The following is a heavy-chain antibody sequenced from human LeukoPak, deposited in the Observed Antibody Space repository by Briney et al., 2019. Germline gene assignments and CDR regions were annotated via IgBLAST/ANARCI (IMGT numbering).Heavy chain of an antibody. D-gene: IGHD1-26*01. V-gene: IGHV3-23*01. J-gene: IGHJ4*02. CDR3: AKGWELLGEIDY. Sequence: GGSLRLSCAASGFTFSSYAMSWVRQAPGKGLEWVSAISGSGGSTYYADSVKGRFSISRDNSKNTLYLQMNSLRAEDTAVYYCAKGWELLGEIDYWGQGTLVTVSS. CDR2: ISGSGGST. CDR1: GFTFSSYA.